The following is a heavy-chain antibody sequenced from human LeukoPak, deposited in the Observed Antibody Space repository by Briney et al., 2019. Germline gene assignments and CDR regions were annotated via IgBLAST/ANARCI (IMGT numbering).Heavy chain of an antibody. CDR3: ARGRRDDFWSGYSLYYFDY. V-gene: IGHV4-34*01. D-gene: IGHD3-3*01. J-gene: IGHJ4*02. CDR1: GGSFSGYY. CDR2: VNHSGST. Sequence: PSETLSPTCAVYGGSFSGYYWSWIRQPPGKGLEWIGEVNHSGSTNYNPSLKSRVSISVDTSKNQFSLRLNSVTAADTAVYYCARGRRDDFWSGYSLYYFDYWGQGTLVTVSS.